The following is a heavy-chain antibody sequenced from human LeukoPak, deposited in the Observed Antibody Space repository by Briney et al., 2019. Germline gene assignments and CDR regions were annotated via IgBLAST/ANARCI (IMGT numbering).Heavy chain of an antibody. D-gene: IGHD6-6*01. Sequence: TSETLSLTCTVSGGSISSYYWSWIRQPPGKGLEWIGYIYYSGSTNYNPSLKSRVTLSVDTSKNQFSLKLSSVTAADTAVYYCARDLFHCSSSPTDYWGQGTLVTVSS. V-gene: IGHV4-59*01. CDR1: GGSISSYY. J-gene: IGHJ4*02. CDR2: IYYSGST. CDR3: ARDLFHCSSSPTDY.